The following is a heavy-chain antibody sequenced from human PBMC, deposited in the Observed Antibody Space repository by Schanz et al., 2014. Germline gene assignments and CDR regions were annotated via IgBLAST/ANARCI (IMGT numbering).Heavy chain of an antibody. D-gene: IGHD5-12*01. Sequence: EVQLVESGGGLVQPGGSLRLSCAASGFSFSSYSLNWVRQAPGKGLEWVSSISYGTSYIYYAESVKGRFTISRDNSKNLLYLQMNSLRAEDTAVYYCARKVVATIGGYYDNWGQGTLVIVSS. CDR3: ARKVVATIGGYYDN. J-gene: IGHJ4*02. CDR1: GFSFSSYS. V-gene: IGHV3-21*04. CDR2: ISYGTSYI.